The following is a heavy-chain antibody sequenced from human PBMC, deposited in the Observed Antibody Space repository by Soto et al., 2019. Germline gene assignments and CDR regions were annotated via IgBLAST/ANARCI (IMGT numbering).Heavy chain of an antibody. CDR2: ISAYNGNT. CDR3: ARGCGPNRNYECTWFAP. J-gene: IGHJ5*02. CDR1: GYTFSSYG. D-gene: IGHD1-7*01. V-gene: IGHV1-18*01. Sequence: VSVRVSYSASGYTFSSYGSSCVRQAPGQGLEWMGWISAYNGNTNYAQKLQGRVTMTTDTSTSTAYMVLRSLRSDDTAVYYCARGCGPNRNYECTWFAPWGQGTLVTVSS.